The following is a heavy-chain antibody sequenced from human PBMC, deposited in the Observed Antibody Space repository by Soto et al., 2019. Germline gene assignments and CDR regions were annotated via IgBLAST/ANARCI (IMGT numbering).Heavy chain of an antibody. V-gene: IGHV3-7*01. CDR3: AAGFPPDY. J-gene: IGHJ4*02. Sequence: EVQLVESGGGLVQPGGALKLSCAASGFTFSSFWMNWVRQAPGKGLEWVANIKGDGSEKYYVDSVKGRFTNSRDNAKNSLYLEMNSLRAEATAVYYCAAGFPPDYWGQGTLVTVSS. CDR2: IKGDGSEK. CDR1: GFTFSSFW. D-gene: IGHD3-10*01.